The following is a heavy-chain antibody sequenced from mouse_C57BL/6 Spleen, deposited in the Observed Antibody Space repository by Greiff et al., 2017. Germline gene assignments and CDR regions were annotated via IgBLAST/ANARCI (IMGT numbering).Heavy chain of an antibody. D-gene: IGHD2-4*01. V-gene: IGHV1-61*01. CDR1: GYTFTSYW. Sequence: VQLKQPGAELVRPGSSVKLSCKASGYTFTSYWMDWVKQRPGQGLEWIGNIYPSDSETHYNQKFKDKATLTVDKSSSTAYMQLSSLTSEDSAVYYCARTDYGFAYWGQGTLVTVSA. CDR3: ARTDYGFAY. J-gene: IGHJ3*01. CDR2: IYPSDSET.